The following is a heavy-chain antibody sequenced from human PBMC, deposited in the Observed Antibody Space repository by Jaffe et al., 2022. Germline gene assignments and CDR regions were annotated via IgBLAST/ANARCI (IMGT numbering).Heavy chain of an antibody. J-gene: IGHJ3*02. CDR2: ISGSGGHT. Sequence: EAQLLESGGGLVQPGGSLRLSCAASGFTFSNYAMSWVRQAPGKGLEWVSEISGSGGHTYYADSVEGRFTISRDNSKNTVFLQMNSLRAEDTAVYYCAKERAGYCTGGICYYAFDIWGQGTMVTVSS. CDR1: GFTFSNYA. V-gene: IGHV3-23*01. D-gene: IGHD2-8*02. CDR3: AKERAGYCTGGICYYAFDI.